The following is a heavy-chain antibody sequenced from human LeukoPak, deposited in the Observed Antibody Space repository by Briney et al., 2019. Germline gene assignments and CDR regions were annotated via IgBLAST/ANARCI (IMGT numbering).Heavy chain of an antibody. CDR2: IIPIFGTA. J-gene: IGHJ4*02. V-gene: IGHV1-69*13. CDR1: GYTFTGYY. CDR3: ARRAGEYSHPYDY. Sequence: ASVKVSCKASGYTFTGYYMHWVRQAPGQGLEWMGGIIPIFGTANYAQKFQGRVTITADESTSTAYMELSSLRAEDTAVYYCARRAGEYSHPYDYWGQGTLVTVSS. D-gene: IGHD4-17*01.